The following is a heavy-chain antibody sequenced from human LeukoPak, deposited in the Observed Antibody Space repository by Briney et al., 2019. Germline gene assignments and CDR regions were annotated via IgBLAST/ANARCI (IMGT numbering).Heavy chain of an antibody. V-gene: IGHV4-38-2*01. CDR2: IYHSGST. D-gene: IGHD6-6*01. Sequence: SETLSLTXAVSGYSISSGYYWGWIREPPGKGLEWIGSIYHSGSTYYNPSLRSRVTISVDTSKNQFSLKLSSVTAADTAVYYCARLGVAARPFDYWGQGTLVTVSS. J-gene: IGHJ4*02. CDR1: GYSISSGYY. CDR3: ARLGVAARPFDY.